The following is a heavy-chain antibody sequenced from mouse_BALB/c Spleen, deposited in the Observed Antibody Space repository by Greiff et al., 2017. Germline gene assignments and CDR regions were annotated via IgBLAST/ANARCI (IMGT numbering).Heavy chain of an antibody. CDR1: GYSITSDYA. CDR2: ISYSGST. V-gene: IGHV3-2*02. D-gene: IGHD3-1*01. CDR3: ARKARGAMDY. Sequence: EVKLVESGPGLVKPSQSLSLTCTVTGYSITSDYAWNWIRQFPGNKLEWMGYISYSGSTSYNPSLKSRISITRDTSKNQFFLQLNSVTTEDTATYYCARKARGAMDYWGQGTSVTVSS. J-gene: IGHJ4*01.